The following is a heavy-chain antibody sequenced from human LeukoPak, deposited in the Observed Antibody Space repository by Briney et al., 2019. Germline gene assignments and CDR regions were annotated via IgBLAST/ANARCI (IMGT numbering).Heavy chain of an antibody. V-gene: IGHV2-70*11. CDR1: GFSLSTSGMC. D-gene: IGHD1-26*01. J-gene: IGHJ4*02. CDR3: ARQQGGSMDY. CDR2: IDWDNDK. Sequence: ESGPTLVNPTQTLTLTCTFSGFSLSTSGMCVSWIRQPPGKALEWLARIDWDNDKYYSTSLETRLTISKDTSKNQVVLTMTNMDPVDTATYYCARQQGGSMDYWGQGTLVTVSS.